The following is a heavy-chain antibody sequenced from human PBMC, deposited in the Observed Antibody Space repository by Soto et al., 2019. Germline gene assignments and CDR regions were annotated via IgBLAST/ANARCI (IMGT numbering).Heavy chain of an antibody. D-gene: IGHD4-4*01. Sequence: EVQLVESGGGLVQPGGSLRLSCAVSGFSFRSAWMTWIRQAPGKGLERVAIMNEDGSERYYVDSVKGRFTISRDNAKNALFLQMNSLRVEDTAVYFCARDRAYSRFDYWGQGSLVTVSS. CDR1: GFSFRSAW. CDR3: ARDRAYSRFDY. V-gene: IGHV3-7*03. CDR2: MNEDGSER. J-gene: IGHJ4*02.